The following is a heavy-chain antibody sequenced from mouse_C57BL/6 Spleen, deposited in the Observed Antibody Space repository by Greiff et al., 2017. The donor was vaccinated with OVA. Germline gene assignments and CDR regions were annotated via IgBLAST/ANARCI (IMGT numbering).Heavy chain of an antibody. Sequence: VQLQQSGAELVKPGASVKLSCKASGYTFTSYWMQWVKQRPGQGLEWIGEIDPSDCYTNYNQKFKGKATLTVDTSSSTAYMQLSSLTSEDSAVYYCARSEYGYDKFAYWGQGTLVTVSA. CDR1: GYTFTSYW. D-gene: IGHD2-2*01. J-gene: IGHJ3*01. CDR3: ARSEYGYDKFAY. CDR2: IDPSDCYT. V-gene: IGHV1-50*01.